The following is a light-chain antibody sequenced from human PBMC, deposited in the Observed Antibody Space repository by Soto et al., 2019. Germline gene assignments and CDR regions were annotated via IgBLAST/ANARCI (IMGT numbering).Light chain of an antibody. CDR1: QTVSSH. Sequence: EVVMTQSPVTLSVSLGQRATLSCRASQTVSSHIAWYQQKPGQAPRLLISGVFVRATGIPGRFSGSGSGTEFTLTLSSLQSEDFATYYCQPSVAFGPGTKADIK. V-gene: IGKV3D-15*01. CDR2: GVF. J-gene: IGKJ3*01. CDR3: QPSVA.